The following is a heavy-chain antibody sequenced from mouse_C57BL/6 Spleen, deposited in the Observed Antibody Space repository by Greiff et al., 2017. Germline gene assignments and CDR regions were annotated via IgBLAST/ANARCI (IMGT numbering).Heavy chain of an antibody. Sequence: EVQLVESGGGLVQPGGSMKLSCVASGFTFSNYWMNWVRQSPEKGLEWVAQIRLKSDNYATHYAESVKGRFTISRDDSKSIVYLQMNNLRAEDTRIYYCTGWPSWGQGTLVTVSA. V-gene: IGHV6-3*01. CDR3: TGWPS. J-gene: IGHJ3*01. CDR2: IRLKSDNYAT. CDR1: GFTFSNYW.